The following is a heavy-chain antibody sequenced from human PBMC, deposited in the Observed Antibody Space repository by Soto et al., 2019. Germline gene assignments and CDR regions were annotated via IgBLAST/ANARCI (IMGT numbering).Heavy chain of an antibody. CDR3: ARDRKGWAGVLRFLEGRPLYYYGMDV. D-gene: IGHD3-3*01. CDR2: IIPIFGTA. CDR1: GGTFSSYA. V-gene: IGHV1-69*13. J-gene: IGHJ6*02. Sequence: RASVKVSCKASGGTFSSYAISWVRQAPGQGLEWMGGIIPIFGTANYAQKFQGRVTITADESTSTAYMELSSLRSEDTAVYYCARDRKGWAGVLRFLEGRPLYYYGMDVWGQGTTVTVSS.